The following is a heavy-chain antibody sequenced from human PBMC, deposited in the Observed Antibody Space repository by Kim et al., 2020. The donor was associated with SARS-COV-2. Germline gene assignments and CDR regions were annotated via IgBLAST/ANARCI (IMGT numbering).Heavy chain of an antibody. CDR2: INHSGST. Sequence: SETLSLTCAVYGGSFSGYYWSWIRQPPGKGLEWIGEINHSGSTNYNPSLKSRVTISVDTSKNQFSLKLSSVTAADTAVYYCARDHYFTGRRAFDIWGQETMVTVSS. J-gene: IGHJ3*02. D-gene: IGHD3-10*01. CDR1: GGSFSGYY. V-gene: IGHV4-34*01. CDR3: ARDHYFTGRRAFDI.